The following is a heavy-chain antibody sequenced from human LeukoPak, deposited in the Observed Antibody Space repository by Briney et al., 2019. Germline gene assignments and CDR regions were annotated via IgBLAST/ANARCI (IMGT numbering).Heavy chain of an antibody. D-gene: IGHD3-10*01. CDR1: GFTFSSYA. V-gene: IGHV3-30-3*01. CDR3: ARGRGFLADY. J-gene: IGHJ4*02. Sequence: GGSLRLSCAASGFTFSSYAMHWVRQAPGKGLEWVAVISYDGSNKYYADSVKGRFTISRDNSKNTLYLQMNSLRAEDTAVYYCARGRGFLADYWGQGTLVTVSS. CDR2: ISYDGSNK.